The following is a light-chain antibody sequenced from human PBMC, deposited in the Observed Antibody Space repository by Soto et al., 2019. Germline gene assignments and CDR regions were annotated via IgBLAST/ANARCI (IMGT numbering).Light chain of an antibody. V-gene: IGKV3-15*01. CDR3: QNYNNWPPWT. CDR1: QSVSSN. J-gene: IGKJ1*01. CDR2: GAS. Sequence: EIVMTQSPATLSVSPGERATLSCRASQSVSSNLAWYQQKPGQAPRLLIYGASTRATGIPARFSGSGSGTEFPSTIGSLKSEDFAVYYCQNYNNWPPWTFGQGTKVE.